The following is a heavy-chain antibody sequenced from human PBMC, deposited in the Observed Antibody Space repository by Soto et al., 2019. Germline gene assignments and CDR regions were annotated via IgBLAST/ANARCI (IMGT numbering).Heavy chain of an antibody. J-gene: IGHJ4*02. D-gene: IGHD3-9*01. CDR2: ISAYNGNT. CDR1: GYTFTSYG. CDR3: AREVESYDILTGYTKSGENYFDY. V-gene: IGHV1-18*01. Sequence: QVQLVQSGAEVKKPGASVKVSCKASGYTFTSYGISWVRQAPGQGLEWMGWISAYNGNTNYAQKLQGRVTMTTDTSTSAAYMELRSLRSDATAVYYCAREVESYDILTGYTKSGENYFDYWGQGHLVTVSS.